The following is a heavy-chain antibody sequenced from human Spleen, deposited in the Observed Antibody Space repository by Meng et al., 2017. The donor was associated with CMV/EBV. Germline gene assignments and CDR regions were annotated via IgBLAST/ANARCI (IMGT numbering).Heavy chain of an antibody. CDR3: ARYQTKSARILVHMDS. V-gene: IGHV3-23*01. J-gene: IGHJ4*02. Sequence: GESLKISCTASGFTFSNHAMTWVRQAPGKGLEWVSGISGSGYSTYCADSVKGRFTISRDNSKNTLFLQMNSLRGEDTAVYYCARYQTKSARILVHMDSWGQGTLVTVSS. CDR2: ISGSGYST. CDR1: GFTFSNHA. D-gene: IGHD3-22*01.